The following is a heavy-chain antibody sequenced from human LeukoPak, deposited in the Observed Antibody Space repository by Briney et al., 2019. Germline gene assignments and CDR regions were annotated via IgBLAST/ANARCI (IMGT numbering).Heavy chain of an antibody. Sequence: SVKVSCKASGGTFSSYAISWVRQAPGQGLEWMGGIIPIFGTANYSQKFQGRVTITADESTSTAYMELSSLRSEDTAVYYCARYAPGSTVAFDYWGQGTLVTVSS. V-gene: IGHV1-69*01. D-gene: IGHD4-23*01. CDR2: IIPIFGTA. J-gene: IGHJ4*02. CDR3: ARYAPGSTVAFDY. CDR1: GGTFSSYA.